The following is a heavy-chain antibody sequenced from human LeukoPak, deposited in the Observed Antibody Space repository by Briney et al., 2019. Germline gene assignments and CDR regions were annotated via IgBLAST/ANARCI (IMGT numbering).Heavy chain of an antibody. V-gene: IGHV3-15*01. CDR1: GFTFSNAW. D-gene: IGHD4-11*01. J-gene: IGHJ4*02. Sequence: GGSLRLSCAASGFTFSNAWMSWVRQAPGKGLEWLGRIKSKSEGATADYAAAVRDRFTISRDDSKNTLYLQMNSLKTEDTAVYYCSAAIYSDSRNWGQGTLVTVSS. CDR3: SAAIYSDSRN. CDR2: IKSKSEGATA.